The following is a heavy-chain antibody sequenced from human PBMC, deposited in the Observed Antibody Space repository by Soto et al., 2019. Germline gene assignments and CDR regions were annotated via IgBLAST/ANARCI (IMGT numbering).Heavy chain of an antibody. CDR3: AREAIIVIAAPEYYFDY. CDR1: GFDVSNTD. J-gene: IGHJ4*02. D-gene: IGHD3-22*01. V-gene: IGHV3-66*01. Sequence: PGGSLRLSCAVSGFDVSNTDMSWVRQAPGKGLEWVSVIYSGGYTNYADSVKGRFIVSRDSPKNTLYLQMDSLRAEDTAVYYCAREAIIVIAAPEYYFDYWGQGTLVTVS. CDR2: IYSGGYT.